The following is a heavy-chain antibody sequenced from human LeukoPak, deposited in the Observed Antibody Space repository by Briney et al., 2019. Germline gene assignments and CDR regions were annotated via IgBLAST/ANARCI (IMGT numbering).Heavy chain of an antibody. CDR3: ARLVNYGYSDY. J-gene: IGHJ4*02. Sequence: WETLSLTCTVSGGSTSGRYWTWIRQPPGKGLEWIGYIHYDGRTNYNPSFKSRVIISLDTSNNQFSLNLKSVTAADTAAYYCARLVNYGYSDYWGQGTLVTVSS. CDR2: IHYDGRT. D-gene: IGHD3-22*01. CDR1: GGSTSGRY. V-gene: IGHV4-59*11.